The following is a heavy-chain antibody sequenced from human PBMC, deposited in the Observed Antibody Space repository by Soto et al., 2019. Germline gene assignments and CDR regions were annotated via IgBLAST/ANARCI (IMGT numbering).Heavy chain of an antibody. Sequence: PSETLSLTCTVSGGSISSGGYYWSWIRQHPGKGLEWIGYIYYSGSTYYNPSLKSRVTISVDTSKNQFSLKLSSVTAADTAVYYCARDGWQLGHDYWGQGTLVTVSS. D-gene: IGHD6-6*01. CDR1: GGSISSGGYY. V-gene: IGHV4-31*03. CDR2: IYYSGST. J-gene: IGHJ4*02. CDR3: ARDGWQLGHDY.